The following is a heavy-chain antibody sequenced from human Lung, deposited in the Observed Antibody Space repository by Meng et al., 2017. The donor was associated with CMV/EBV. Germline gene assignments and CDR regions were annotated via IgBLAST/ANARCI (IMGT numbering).Heavy chain of an antibody. D-gene: IGHD3-16*02. CDR1: GFSLSTNGVG. CDR3: AHRPLYPNVFDF. J-gene: IGHJ3*01. CDR2: IYWNDDK. V-gene: IGHV2-5*01. Sequence: SGXXLVXPTQTLTLTCTFSGFSLSTNGVGVGWIRQPPGKALEWLALIYWNDDKRYSPSLRTRLTITKDTSKNQVVLRMANLDPVDTATYFCAHRPLYPNVFDFXGQGTMVT.